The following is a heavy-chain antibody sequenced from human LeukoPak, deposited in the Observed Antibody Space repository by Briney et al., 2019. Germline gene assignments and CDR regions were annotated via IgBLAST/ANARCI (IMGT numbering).Heavy chain of an antibody. CDR2: IWYDGSNK. Sequence: PGGSLRLSCAASGFTFSSYGMHWVRQAPGKGLEWVAVIWYDGSNKYYAGSVKGRFTISRDNSKNTLYLQMYSLRAEDTAVYYCARDGYDILTGYPHDNWFDPWGQGTLVTVSS. D-gene: IGHD3-9*01. V-gene: IGHV3-33*01. CDR1: GFTFSSYG. CDR3: ARDGYDILTGYPHDNWFDP. J-gene: IGHJ5*02.